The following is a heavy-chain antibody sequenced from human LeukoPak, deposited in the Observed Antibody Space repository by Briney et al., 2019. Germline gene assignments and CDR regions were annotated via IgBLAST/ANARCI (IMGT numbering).Heavy chain of an antibody. V-gene: IGHV3-66*01. Sequence: GGSMRLSCAASGFTVSSNFMSWVRQAPGKGLEWVSVIFSGGRTYYADSVKGRFTISRENSKNTLDLRTNSLRAEDTAVYYCARSIAARYFDYWGQGTLVTASS. CDR3: ARSIAARYFDY. J-gene: IGHJ4*02. CDR1: GFTVSSNF. CDR2: IFSGGRT. D-gene: IGHD6-6*01.